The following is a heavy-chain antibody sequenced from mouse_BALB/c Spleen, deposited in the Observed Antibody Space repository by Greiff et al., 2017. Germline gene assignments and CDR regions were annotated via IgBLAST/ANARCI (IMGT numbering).Heavy chain of an antibody. CDR1: GFTFSSYG. Sequence: DVKLVESGGDLVKPGGSLKLSCAASGFTFSSYGMSWVRQTPDKRLEWVATISSGGSYTYYPDSVKGRFTISRDNAKNTLYLQMSSLKSEDTAMYYCARYDAGAAMDYWGQGTSVTVSS. CDR3: ARYDAGAAMDY. V-gene: IGHV5-6*02. D-gene: IGHD2-10*02. CDR2: ISSGGSYT. J-gene: IGHJ4*01.